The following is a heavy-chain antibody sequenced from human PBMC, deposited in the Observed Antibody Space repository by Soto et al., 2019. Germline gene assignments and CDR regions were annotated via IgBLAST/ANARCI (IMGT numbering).Heavy chain of an antibody. Sequence: QVQLVESGGGVVQPGRSLRLSCAASGFTFSSHGMHWVRQAPGKGLEWGAVISYDGINNYYVDSVKGRFTISRDNSKNTLYLQMNSLRAEDTAVYYCAKELVRDWLTHGMDVWGQGTTVTVSS. J-gene: IGHJ6*02. V-gene: IGHV3-30*18. CDR3: AKELVRDWLTHGMDV. CDR2: ISYDGINN. CDR1: GFTFSSHG. D-gene: IGHD3-9*01.